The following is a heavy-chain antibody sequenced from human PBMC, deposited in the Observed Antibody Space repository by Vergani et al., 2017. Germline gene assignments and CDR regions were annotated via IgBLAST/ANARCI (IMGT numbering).Heavy chain of an antibody. D-gene: IGHD2-2*01. J-gene: IGHJ5*02. Sequence: QVQLVQSGAEEKKPGASVKVSCKASVYTFTSYYMHWVRQAPGQGLEWMGIINPSGGSTSYAQKFQGRVTMTRDTSTSTVYMELSSLRSEDTAVYYCARDSRYCSSTSCYVGRDWFDPWGQGTLVTVSS. CDR1: VYTFTSYY. V-gene: IGHV1-46*01. CDR3: ARDSRYCSSTSCYVGRDWFDP. CDR2: INPSGGST.